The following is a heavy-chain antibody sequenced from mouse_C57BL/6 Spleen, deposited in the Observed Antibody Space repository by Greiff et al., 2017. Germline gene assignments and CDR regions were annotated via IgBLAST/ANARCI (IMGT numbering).Heavy chain of an antibody. V-gene: IGHV1-4*01. J-gene: IGHJ4*01. CDR2: INPSSGYT. CDR1: GYTFTSYT. CDR3: ARNPMAMDY. Sequence: QVQLKESGAELARPGASVKMSCKASGYTFTSYTMHWVKQRPGQGLEWIGYINPSSGYTKYNQKFKDKATLTADKSSSTAYMQLSSLTSEDSAVYYCARNPMAMDYWGQGTSVTVSS.